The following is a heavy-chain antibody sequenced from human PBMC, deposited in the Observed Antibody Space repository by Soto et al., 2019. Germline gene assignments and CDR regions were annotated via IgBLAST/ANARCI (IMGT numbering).Heavy chain of an antibody. V-gene: IGHV4-31*03. CDR1: GGSIRRRGYY. Sequence: QVQLQESGPGLVKTSQTLSLTCTVSGGSIRRRGYYWSWIRHRPGEGLQWIGFFYYSGITDYNPSLRRRTVISADTSTNQVFLQLSSVTAADTAVYYCASSGAREGDWLDPWGQGTQVTVSS. J-gene: IGHJ5*02. CDR3: ASSGAREGDWLDP. CDR2: FYYSGIT. D-gene: IGHD3-16*01.